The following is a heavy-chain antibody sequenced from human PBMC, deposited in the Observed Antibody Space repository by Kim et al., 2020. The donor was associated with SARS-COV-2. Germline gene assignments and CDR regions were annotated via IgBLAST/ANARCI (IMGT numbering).Heavy chain of an antibody. CDR1: GFTFSSYA. J-gene: IGHJ4*02. D-gene: IGHD1-26*01. Sequence: GGSLRLSCAASGFTFSSYAMSWVRQAPGKGLEWVSAISGSGGSTYYADSVKGRFTISRDNSKNTLYLQMNSLRAEDTAVYYCAKVPTTMIVGATSFDYWGQGTLVTVSS. CDR3: AKVPTTMIVGATSFDY. CDR2: ISGSGGST. V-gene: IGHV3-23*01.